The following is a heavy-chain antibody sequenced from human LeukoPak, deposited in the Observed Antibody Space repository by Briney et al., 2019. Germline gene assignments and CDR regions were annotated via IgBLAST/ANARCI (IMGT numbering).Heavy chain of an antibody. CDR2: IKSRSYGGGTA. CDR1: GFTFSNIW. Sequence: GGSLRLSCAASGFTFSNIWMSWVRQAPGKGLEWVGSIKSRSYGGGTAEDAGPVKGRFTISSDDSKSPRDLQMNNLNAQEHAVYYCTCHRYDGIGHVFDIWGQGTMVTVSS. J-gene: IGHJ3*02. V-gene: IGHV3-15*01. D-gene: IGHD3-22*01. CDR3: TCHRYDGIGHVFDI.